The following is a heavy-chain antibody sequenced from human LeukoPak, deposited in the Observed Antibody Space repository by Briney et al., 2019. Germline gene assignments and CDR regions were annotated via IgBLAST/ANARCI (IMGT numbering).Heavy chain of an antibody. CDR1: GGSFTAFY. V-gene: IGHV4-59*01. CDR2: IYYSGST. Sequence: SETLSLTCTVYGGSFTAFYWSWIRQPPGKGLEWIGYIYYSGSTNYNPSLKSRVTISVDTSKNQFSLKLSSVTAADTAVYYCARWPDAGFDYWGQGTLVTVSS. J-gene: IGHJ4*02. CDR3: ARWPDAGFDY.